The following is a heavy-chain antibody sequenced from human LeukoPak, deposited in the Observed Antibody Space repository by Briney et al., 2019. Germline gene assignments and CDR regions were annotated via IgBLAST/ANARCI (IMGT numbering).Heavy chain of an antibody. CDR2: INPDGSRT. Sequence: PGGSLRLSCAASGFTFSNYCVHWVRQAPGKGLVWVSHINPDGSRTDYADSVKGRFTISRDNAKNTLYLQMNSLRAEDTAVYFCARGVRGNRDYWGQGTLVTVSS. CDR3: ARGVRGNRDY. D-gene: IGHD4-23*01. V-gene: IGHV3-74*01. CDR1: GFTFSNYC. J-gene: IGHJ4*02.